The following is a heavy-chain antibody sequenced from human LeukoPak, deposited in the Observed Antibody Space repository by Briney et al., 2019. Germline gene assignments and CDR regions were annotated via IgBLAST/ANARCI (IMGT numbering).Heavy chain of an antibody. CDR2: ISYDGSNK. V-gene: IGHV3-30-3*01. CDR3: ARRGLIAAAGIRIIDY. D-gene: IGHD6-13*01. CDR1: GFTFSSYA. Sequence: GGSLRLSCAASGFTFSSYAMHWVRQAPGKGLEWVAVISYDGSNKYYADSVKGRFTISRDNSKNTLYLQMNSLRAEDTAVYYCARRGLIAAAGIRIIDYWGQGTLVTVSS. J-gene: IGHJ4*02.